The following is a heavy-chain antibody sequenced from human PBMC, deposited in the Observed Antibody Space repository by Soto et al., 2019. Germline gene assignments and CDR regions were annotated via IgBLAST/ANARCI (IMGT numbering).Heavy chain of an antibody. CDR2: IYWGDDK. CDR3: AHVYGGYDNFDY. D-gene: IGHD5-12*01. Sequence: QITLKVSGPTLVKPTQTLTLTCTFSGFSLSTSGVGVGWIRQPPGKALEWLGLIYWGDDKRYSPSLKSRLTITKDTSKNQVVLTMTNMDPVDTATYYCAHVYGGYDNFDYWGQGTLVTVSS. J-gene: IGHJ4*02. CDR1: GFSLSTSGVG. V-gene: IGHV2-5*02.